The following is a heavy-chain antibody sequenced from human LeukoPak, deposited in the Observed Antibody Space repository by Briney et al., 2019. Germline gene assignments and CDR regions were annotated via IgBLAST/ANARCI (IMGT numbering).Heavy chain of an antibody. CDR3: ARDHPEWAYYYYYGMDV. D-gene: IGHD1-26*01. CDR1: GYTFTGYY. V-gene: IGHV1-2*02. CDR2: INPNSGGT. Sequence: ASVKVSCKASGYTFTGYYMYWVRQAPGQGLEWMGWINPNSGGTNYAQKFQGRVTMTRDTSISTAYMELSRLRSDDTAVYYCARDHPEWAYYYYYGMDVWGQGTTVTVSS. J-gene: IGHJ6*02.